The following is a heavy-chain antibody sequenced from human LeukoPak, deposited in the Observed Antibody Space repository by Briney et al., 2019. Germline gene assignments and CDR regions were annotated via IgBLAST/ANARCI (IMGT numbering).Heavy chain of an antibody. CDR2: VNHSGYT. J-gene: IGHJ4*02. CDR1: GTSFSSYY. V-gene: IGHV4-34*01. CDR3: ARMTTGHDF. D-gene: IGHD4-17*01. Sequence: SSETLSLTCAVSGTSFSSYYWSWIRHPPGKGLEWIGEVNHSGYTNDNPSLKSRVTISVDTSKNQFSLRLRSVTAADTAVYFCARMTTGHDFWGQGTLVTVSS.